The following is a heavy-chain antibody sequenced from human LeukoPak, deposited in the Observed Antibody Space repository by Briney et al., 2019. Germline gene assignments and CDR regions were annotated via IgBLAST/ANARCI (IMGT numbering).Heavy chain of an antibody. CDR2: IYSGGYT. CDR1: GFTVSSKY. CDR3: ARDWPGVDY. J-gene: IGHJ4*02. V-gene: IGHV3-53*01. Sequence: PGGSLRLSCGASGFTVSSKYMSWVRQAPGKGLEWVSVIYSGGYTDXXXXVXGRFSISRDNSQNTVYLQMNSLRVEDTAIYYCARDWPGVDYWGQGTLVIVSS.